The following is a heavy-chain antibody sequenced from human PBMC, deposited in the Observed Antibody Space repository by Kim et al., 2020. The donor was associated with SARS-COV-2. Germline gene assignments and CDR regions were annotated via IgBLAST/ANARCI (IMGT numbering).Heavy chain of an antibody. Sequence: GGSLRLSCAASGFTFDDYAMHWVRQAPGKGLEGVSGISWNSGSIGYADSVKGRFTISRDNAKNSLYLQMNSLRAEDTALYYCAKIAVAADEDYWGQGTLV. CDR3: AKIAVAADEDY. D-gene: IGHD6-19*01. J-gene: IGHJ4*02. CDR1: GFTFDDYA. V-gene: IGHV3-9*01. CDR2: ISWNSGSI.